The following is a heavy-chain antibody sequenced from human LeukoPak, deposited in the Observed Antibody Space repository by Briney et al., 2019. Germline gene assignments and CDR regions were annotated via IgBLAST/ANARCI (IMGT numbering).Heavy chain of an antibody. Sequence: ASVKVSCKASGYTFTGYYMRWVRQAPGQGLEWMGWINVNSGGTNFAQRFQGSVTMTRDTSISTAYMELSSLRSDDTAVYYCAREVVGATYYYFDYWGQGTLVTVSS. CDR2: INVNSGGT. CDR1: GYTFTGYY. D-gene: IGHD1-26*01. J-gene: IGHJ4*02. V-gene: IGHV1-2*02. CDR3: AREVVGATYYYFDY.